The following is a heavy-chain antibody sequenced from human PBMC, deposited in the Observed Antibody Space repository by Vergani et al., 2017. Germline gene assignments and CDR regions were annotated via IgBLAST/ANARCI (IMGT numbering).Heavy chain of an antibody. J-gene: IGHJ4*02. CDR2: ISGSGGST. Sequence: EVQLFESGGGLVQPGGSLRLSCAASGFTFSSYAMSWVRQAPGKGLEWVSAISGSGGSTYYADSVKGRFTISRDNSNNTLYLQMNSLRAEYTAVYYCAKDSQYYYDSSGYSKLFYYFDYWGQGTLVTVSS. CDR3: AKDSQYYYDSSGYSKLFYYFDY. D-gene: IGHD3-22*01. CDR1: GFTFSSYA. V-gene: IGHV3-23*01.